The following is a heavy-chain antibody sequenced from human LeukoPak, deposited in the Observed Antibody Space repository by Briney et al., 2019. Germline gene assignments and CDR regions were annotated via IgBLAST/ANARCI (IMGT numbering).Heavy chain of an antibody. J-gene: IGHJ4*02. V-gene: IGHV3-48*02. CDR2: ISSSSTTI. CDR1: GFTFSAFS. Sequence: GGSLRLSCAASGFTFSAFSMSWVRQAPGMGLEWLSYISSSSTTIHYADSVKGRFTISRDNAKNSLYLQMNSLRDEDTAVYYCARNSGGDYWGQGTLVTVSS. CDR3: ARNSGGDY. D-gene: IGHD5-12*01.